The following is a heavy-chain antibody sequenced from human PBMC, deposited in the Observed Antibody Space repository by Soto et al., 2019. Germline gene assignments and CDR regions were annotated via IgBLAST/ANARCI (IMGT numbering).Heavy chain of an antibody. CDR2: MNPNSGNT. V-gene: IGHV1-8*01. CDR3: ARSERGSYGYVWRTYYYYGMDV. Sequence: GASVEVSCKACGYNFTRYAINWVRQATGQGLEWMGWMNPNSGNTGYAQKFQGRVNMTRNTSISTAYMELSSLRSEDTAVYYCARSERGSYGYVWRTYYYYGMDVWGQGTTVTFS. CDR1: GYNFTRYA. J-gene: IGHJ6*02. D-gene: IGHD5-18*01.